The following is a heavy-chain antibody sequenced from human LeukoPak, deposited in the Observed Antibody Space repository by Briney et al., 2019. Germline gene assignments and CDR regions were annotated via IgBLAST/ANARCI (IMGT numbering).Heavy chain of an antibody. Sequence: GESLKISCKGSGYSFTSYWIGWVRQMPGKGLEWMGIIYPGDSDTRYSPSCQGQVTISADKSISTAYLQWSSLKASDTAMYYCARPPLYDSSGYYYFGAFDIWGQGTMVTVSS. D-gene: IGHD3-22*01. J-gene: IGHJ3*02. V-gene: IGHV5-51*01. CDR2: IYPGDSDT. CDR3: ARPPLYDSSGYYYFGAFDI. CDR1: GYSFTSYW.